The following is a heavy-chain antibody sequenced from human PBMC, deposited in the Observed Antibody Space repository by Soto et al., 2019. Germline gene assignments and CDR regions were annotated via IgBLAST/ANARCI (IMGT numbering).Heavy chain of an antibody. CDR2: ISYDGGNK. V-gene: IGHV3-30-3*01. J-gene: IGHJ4*02. CDR3: ARGPLGLGSSFY. CDR1: GFTFSSYA. Sequence: QVQLVESGGGVVQPERSLRLSCAASGFTFSSYAMHWVRQAPGKGLEWVAVISYDGGNKYYADSVKGRFTISRDNSKNTLYLQMNSLRAEDTAVYYCARGPLGLGSSFYWGQGTLVTVSS. D-gene: IGHD6-6*01.